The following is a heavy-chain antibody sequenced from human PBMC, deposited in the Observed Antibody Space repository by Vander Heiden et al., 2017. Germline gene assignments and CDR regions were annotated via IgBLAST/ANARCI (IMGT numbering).Heavy chain of an antibody. Sequence: VPLQQWGAGLLKPAAALSLTCAVYTGSFRIYYWRWIGQHPGKGLECLGEISHIGSSNYTPSLKRRVTISVHTSKKHSSWKSRSRIAADTAVYYVAREGAGGIYAFDIWGQGTMVTVS. J-gene: IGHJ3*02. CDR1: TGSFRIYY. V-gene: IGHV4-34*02. CDR3: AREGAGGIYAFDI. D-gene: IGHD2-15*01. CDR2: ISHIGSS.